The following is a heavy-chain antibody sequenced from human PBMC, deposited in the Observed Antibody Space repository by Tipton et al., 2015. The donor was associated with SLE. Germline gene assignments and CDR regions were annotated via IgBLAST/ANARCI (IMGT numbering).Heavy chain of an antibody. CDR3: ARVTTAESLVLDY. V-gene: IGHV4-30-4*01. CDR1: GGSVSSPIDY. CDR2: IYDRGST. Sequence: TLSLTCTVSGGSVSSPIDYWSWIRQSPGKGLEWIGSIYDRGSTNYNPSLKTRVTISVDTSKNQFSLKLSSVTAADTAVYYCARVTTAESLVLDYWGQGTPVTVSS. D-gene: IGHD6-6*01. J-gene: IGHJ4*02.